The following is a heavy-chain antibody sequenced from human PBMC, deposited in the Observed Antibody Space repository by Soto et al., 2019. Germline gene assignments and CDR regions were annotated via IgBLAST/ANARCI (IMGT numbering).Heavy chain of an antibody. J-gene: IGHJ2*01. CDR2: ISYDGSYR. Sequence: QVQLVESGGGVVQPGRSLRLSCAASGFALTPYAMHWVRQAPGKGLEWVAIISYDGSYRSYGDSVKGRFTISRDHSENSLYLQMDTLRSEDTAVYYCARDWDRGGGSYLWKFDLWGRGTLVTVSS. V-gene: IGHV3-30-3*01. CDR3: ARDWDRGGGSYLWKFDL. CDR1: GFALTPYA. D-gene: IGHD1-26*01.